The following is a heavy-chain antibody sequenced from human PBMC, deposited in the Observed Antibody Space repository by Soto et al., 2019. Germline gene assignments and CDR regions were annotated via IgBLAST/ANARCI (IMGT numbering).Heavy chain of an antibody. CDR2: INHSGST. J-gene: IGHJ4*02. D-gene: IGHD6-13*01. Sequence: PSETLSLTCAVYGGSFSGYYWSWIRQPPGKGLEWIGEINHSGSTNYNPSLKSRVTISVDTSKNQFSLKLSSVTAADTAVYYCARHDARFAAAVYYWGQGTLVTVSS. V-gene: IGHV4-34*01. CDR3: ARHDARFAAAVYY. CDR1: GGSFSGYY.